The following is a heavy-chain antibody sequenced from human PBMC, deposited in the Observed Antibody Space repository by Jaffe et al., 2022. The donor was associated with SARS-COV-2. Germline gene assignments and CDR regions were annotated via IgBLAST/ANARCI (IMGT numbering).Heavy chain of an antibody. V-gene: IGHV3-9*01. D-gene: IGHD2-15*01. CDR1: GFTFDDYA. CDR2: ISWNSGSI. CDR3: AKDIGSGGPYYYYGMDV. J-gene: IGHJ6*02. Sequence: EVQLVESGGGLVQPGRSLRLSCAASGFTFDDYAMHWVRQAPGKGLEWVSGISWNSGSIGYADSVKGRFTISRDNAKNSLYLQMNSLRAEDTALYYCAKDIGSGGPYYYYGMDVWGQGTTVTVSS.